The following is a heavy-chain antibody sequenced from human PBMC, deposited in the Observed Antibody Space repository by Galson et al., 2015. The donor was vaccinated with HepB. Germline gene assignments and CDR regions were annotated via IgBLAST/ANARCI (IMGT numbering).Heavy chain of an antibody. CDR2: ISWNSGSI. D-gene: IGHD3-3*01. CDR3: AKDPFWSGSTPFFDY. CDR1: GFTFDDYA. J-gene: IGHJ4*02. Sequence: SLRLSCAASGFTFDDYAMHWVRQAPGKGLEWVSGISWNSGSIGYADSVKGRFTISRDNAKNSLYLQMNSLRAEDTALYYCAKDPFWSGSTPFFDYWGQGTLVTVSS. V-gene: IGHV3-9*01.